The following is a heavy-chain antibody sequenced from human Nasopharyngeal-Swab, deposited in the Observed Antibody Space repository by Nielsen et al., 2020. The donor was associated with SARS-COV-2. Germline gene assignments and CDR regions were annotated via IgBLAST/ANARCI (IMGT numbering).Heavy chain of an antibody. CDR3: VRYQGNTGWDQAYFDS. Sequence: SGPTLVKPTQTLTLTCFVSGFALRTSGMSVSWMRQPPGMSLEGLARIEWDGDKYYSTSLKTRLSVSKDTYKNQVVLTMTNMDPVDTATYFCVRYQGNTGWDQAYFDSWGQGTLVTVSS. CDR1: GFALRTSGMS. CDR2: IEWDGDK. V-gene: IGHV2-70*11. D-gene: IGHD6-19*01. J-gene: IGHJ4*02.